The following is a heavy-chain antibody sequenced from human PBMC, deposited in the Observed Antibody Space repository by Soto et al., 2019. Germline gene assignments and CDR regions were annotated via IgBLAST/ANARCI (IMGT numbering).Heavy chain of an antibody. CDR1: VGSFSGYD. Sequence: SETLSLTCTVYVGSFSGYDWSGIRQPPGKGLEWIGEINHSGSTNYNPSLKSRVAISVDTSKNQFSLRLTSVTAADTAVYYCARAASYATIFGVVRNYFDYWDQGTLVTFSA. J-gene: IGHJ4*02. CDR3: ARAASYATIFGVVRNYFDY. CDR2: INHSGST. V-gene: IGHV4-34*01. D-gene: IGHD3-3*01.